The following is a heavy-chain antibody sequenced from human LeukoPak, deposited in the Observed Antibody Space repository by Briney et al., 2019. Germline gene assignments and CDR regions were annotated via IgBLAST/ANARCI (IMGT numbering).Heavy chain of an antibody. CDR1: GFTFSSSA. CDR2: ISLSDSI. V-gene: IGHV3-23*01. CDR3: AKVATPNTLDALDI. D-gene: IGHD1/OR15-1a*01. Sequence: GGSLRLSCAASGFTFSSSAMTWVRQAPGKGLEWVSLISLSDSIFYADSVKGRFTISRDNSKSTVHLQMDGLRVDDTAVYYCAKVATPNTLDALDIWGQGTMVTVSS. J-gene: IGHJ3*02.